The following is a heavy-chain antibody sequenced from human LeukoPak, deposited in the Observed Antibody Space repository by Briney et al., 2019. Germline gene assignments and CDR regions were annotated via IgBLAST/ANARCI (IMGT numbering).Heavy chain of an antibody. CDR1: GGSISSSSYY. V-gene: IGHV4-39*01. CDR2: IYYSGST. Sequence: SETLSLTCTVSGGSISSSSYYWGWIRQPPGKGLEWIGSIYYSGSTYYNPSLKSRVTISVDTSKNQFSLKLSSVTAADTAVYYCARIILTVYYLYYFDYWGQETLVPVSS. CDR3: ARIILTVYYLYYFDY. J-gene: IGHJ4*02. D-gene: IGHD3-9*01.